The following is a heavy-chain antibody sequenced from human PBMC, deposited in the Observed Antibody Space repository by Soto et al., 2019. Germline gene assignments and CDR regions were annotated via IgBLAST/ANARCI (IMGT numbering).Heavy chain of an antibody. D-gene: IGHD3-3*01. CDR2: INEDGSEK. J-gene: IGHJ4*02. V-gene: IGHV3-7*03. CDR3: ASRPSDVKYYGAFDY. CDR1: GFTFSSYA. Sequence: PGGSLRLSCAASGFTFSSYAMSWVRQSPGKGPEWVANINEDGSEKFYVDSVKGRFTISRDNAKNSLFLQMNDLRAEETAVYHCASRPSDVKYYGAFDYWGQGAMVTVSS.